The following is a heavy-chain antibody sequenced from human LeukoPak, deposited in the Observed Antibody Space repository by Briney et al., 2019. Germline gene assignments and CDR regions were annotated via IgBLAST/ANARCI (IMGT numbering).Heavy chain of an antibody. V-gene: IGHV1-2*02. CDR1: GYTFTGYY. CDR3: ARESLVSAPYPFDP. Sequence: ASVKVSCKASGYTFTGYYMHWVRQAPGQGLEWMGWINPNSGGTNYAQKFQGRVTMTRNTSISTAYMELSSLRSEDTAVYYCARESLVSAPYPFDPWGQGTLVTVSS. D-gene: IGHD2-2*01. CDR2: INPNSGGT. J-gene: IGHJ5*02.